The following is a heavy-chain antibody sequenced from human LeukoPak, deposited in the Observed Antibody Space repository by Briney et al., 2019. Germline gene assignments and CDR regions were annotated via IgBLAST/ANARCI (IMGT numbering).Heavy chain of an antibody. Sequence: LGESLKISCKGSGDSFTSYWVSWGRQMRRKGLEWMGIIFPGDSATSYSPSFQGQVTISADNSISTAYLQWSSLKPSDTAMYYCARPRAVTGNYYFDSWGQGTLVTVSS. V-gene: IGHV5-51*01. D-gene: IGHD6-19*01. J-gene: IGHJ4*02. CDR1: GDSFTSYW. CDR2: IFPGDSAT. CDR3: ARPRAVTGNYYFDS.